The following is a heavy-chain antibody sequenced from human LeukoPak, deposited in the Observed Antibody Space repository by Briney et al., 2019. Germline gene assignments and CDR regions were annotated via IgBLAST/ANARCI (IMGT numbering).Heavy chain of an antibody. V-gene: IGHV3-20*04. Sequence: GGSLRLSCAASGFIFDGYGMSWVRQAPGKGLEWVSGINWNGGSTGYADSVKGRFTISRDNAKNSLYLQMNSLRAEDTALYYCARAHYSGSFGYWGQGTLVTVSS. CDR2: INWNGGST. CDR3: ARAHYSGSFGY. D-gene: IGHD1-26*01. CDR1: GFIFDGYG. J-gene: IGHJ4*02.